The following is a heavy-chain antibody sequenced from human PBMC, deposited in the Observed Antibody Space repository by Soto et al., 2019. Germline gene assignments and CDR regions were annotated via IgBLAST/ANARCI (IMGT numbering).Heavy chain of an antibody. CDR3: ARGEFLFGVVSNAVY. Sequence: PSETRSRPCTLSGGPISRGDYYRSWINQPPGKGLEGIGYIYYSGSTYYNPALTSRVTISVDTSKNQFSLKLSSATAAYTAVNYRARGEFLFGVVSNAVYWGQGTLVTVSS. CDR1: GGPISRGDYY. J-gene: IGHJ4*02. CDR2: IYYSGST. V-gene: IGHV4-30-4*01. D-gene: IGHD3-3*01.